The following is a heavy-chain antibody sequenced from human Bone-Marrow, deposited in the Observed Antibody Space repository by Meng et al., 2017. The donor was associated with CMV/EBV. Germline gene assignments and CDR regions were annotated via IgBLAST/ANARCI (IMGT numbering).Heavy chain of an antibody. CDR1: GFTFRNFG. CDR2: ISSSGTYT. Sequence: GESLKISCAASGFTFRNFGMHWVRQAPGKGLEWVSAISSSGTYTYYADSVKGRFTISRDNAKKSLYLQMNSLRAEDMSVYYCGRALVGGTGGTDVWGQGTTVTVSS. V-gene: IGHV3-21*01. J-gene: IGHJ6*02. D-gene: IGHD1-26*01. CDR3: GRALVGGTGGTDV.